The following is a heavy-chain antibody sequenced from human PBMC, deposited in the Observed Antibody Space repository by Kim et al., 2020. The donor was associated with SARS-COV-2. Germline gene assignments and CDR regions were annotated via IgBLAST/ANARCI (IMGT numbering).Heavy chain of an antibody. CDR2: ITWNSAII. V-gene: IGHV3-9*01. CDR1: GFTFDDFD. D-gene: IGHD6-13*01. Sequence: GGSLRLSCTASGFTFDDFDMHWFRQAPGKGLEWVSGITWNSAIIAYADSAQGRFTISRDNAEKSLYLQMNNLRAEDTAFYYCAKRHGAAPGSNYFDYWGQGTLVTVSS. J-gene: IGHJ4*02. CDR3: AKRHGAAPGSNYFDY.